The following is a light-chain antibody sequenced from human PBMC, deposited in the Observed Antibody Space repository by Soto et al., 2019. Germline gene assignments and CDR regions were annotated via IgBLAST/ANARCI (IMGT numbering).Light chain of an antibody. Sequence: EIVLPQSPATLSLSPGESSPLSCRASQSVSSYLAWYQQKPGQAPRLLIYDASNRATGIPARFSGSGSGTELTLTISRLEPEDFAVYHCQHYGRTVGDGTKVDIK. J-gene: IGKJ1*01. CDR2: DAS. CDR3: QHYGRT. CDR1: QSVSSY. V-gene: IGKV3-11*01.